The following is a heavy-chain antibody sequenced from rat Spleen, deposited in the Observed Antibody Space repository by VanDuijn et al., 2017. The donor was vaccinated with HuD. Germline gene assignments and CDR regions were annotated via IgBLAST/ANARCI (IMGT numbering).Heavy chain of an antibody. J-gene: IGHJ2*01. CDR1: GFTFSNFG. V-gene: IGHV5S13*01. D-gene: IGHD1-9*01. Sequence: EVQLVESDGGLVQPGRSLKLSCAASGFTFSNFGMAWVRQAPTKGLEWVASITTGGGNTYYRDSVKGRFTISRDNARNTLYLEMTSLRSEDTATYYCAKVTYYGYYYFDYWGQGVMVTVSS. CDR2: ITTGGGNT. CDR3: AKVTYYGYYYFDY.